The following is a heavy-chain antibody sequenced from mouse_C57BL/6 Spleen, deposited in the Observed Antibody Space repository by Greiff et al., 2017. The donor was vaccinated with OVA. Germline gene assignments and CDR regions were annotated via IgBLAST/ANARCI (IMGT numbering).Heavy chain of an antibody. J-gene: IGHJ3*01. D-gene: IGHD2-5*01. Sequence: QVQLKQSGAELVRPGTSVKVSCKASGYAFTNYLIEWVKQRPGQGLEWIGVINPGSGGTNYNEKFKGKATLTADKSSSTAYMQLSSLTSEDSAVYFCARSAASYSNGFAYWGQGTLVTVSA. V-gene: IGHV1-54*01. CDR3: ARSAASYSNGFAY. CDR1: GYAFTNYL. CDR2: INPGSGGT.